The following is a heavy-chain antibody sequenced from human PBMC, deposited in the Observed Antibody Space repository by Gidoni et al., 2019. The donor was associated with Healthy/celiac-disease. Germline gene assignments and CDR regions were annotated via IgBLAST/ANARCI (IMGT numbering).Heavy chain of an antibody. CDR1: GFTFLSYW. Sequence: EVQLVESGGGLVQPGWSLRLSCAASGFTFLSYWMHWCRQAPGKGLVWVSRINSDGSSTSDADSVKGRFTISRDNAKNTLYLQMNSLRAEDTAVYYCARDGVAATSIHKYGMDVWGQGTTVTVSS. CDR3: ARDGVAATSIHKYGMDV. V-gene: IGHV3-74*01. CDR2: INSDGSST. J-gene: IGHJ6*02. D-gene: IGHD2-15*01.